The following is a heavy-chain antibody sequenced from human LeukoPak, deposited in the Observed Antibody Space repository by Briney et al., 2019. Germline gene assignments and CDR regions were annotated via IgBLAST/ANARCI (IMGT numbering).Heavy chain of an antibody. D-gene: IGHD2-2*01. V-gene: IGHV4-4*07. Sequence: SETLSLTCTVSGGSISSYYWNWIRQPAGKGLEWMGRIYYSGNTNYNPSLKSRVTMSVDTSKNQFSLKLSSVTAADTAVYYCARVVGTKDWYFDLWGRGTLVTVSS. CDR2: IYYSGNT. CDR1: GGSISSYY. CDR3: ARVVGTKDWYFDL. J-gene: IGHJ2*01.